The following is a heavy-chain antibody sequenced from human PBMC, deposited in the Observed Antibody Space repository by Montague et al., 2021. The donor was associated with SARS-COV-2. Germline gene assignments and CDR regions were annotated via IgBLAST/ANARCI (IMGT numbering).Heavy chain of an antibody. D-gene: IGHD3-22*01. J-gene: IGHJ3*01. CDR3: ARLKRYFDSSGSPSAFDF. V-gene: IGHV4-39*02. CDR1: GGSITNNIDY. Sequence: SETLSLTCTVSGGSITNNIDYWACISQPQGKGLEWLGNVYYTGNTYYNPYLKSRVTISAVKSKIYFTLKLSTVTAAETAVYYCARLKRYFDSSGSPSAFDFWGQGTKVTVSS. CDR2: VYYTGNT.